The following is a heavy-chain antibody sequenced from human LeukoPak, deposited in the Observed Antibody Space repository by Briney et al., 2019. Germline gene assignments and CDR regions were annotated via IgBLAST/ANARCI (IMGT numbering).Heavy chain of an antibody. J-gene: IGHJ3*02. D-gene: IGHD1-26*01. CDR3: ARGGDIVGATRSAFDI. CDR1: GFIFSDYY. Sequence: GGSLRLSCAASGFIFSDYYMSWIRQAPGKGLEWVSVLSSGGTTYYADSVKGRFTISRDNSKNTLYLQMNSLRAEDTAVYYCARGGDIVGATRSAFDIWGQGTMVTVSS. V-gene: IGHV3-53*01. CDR2: LSSGGTT.